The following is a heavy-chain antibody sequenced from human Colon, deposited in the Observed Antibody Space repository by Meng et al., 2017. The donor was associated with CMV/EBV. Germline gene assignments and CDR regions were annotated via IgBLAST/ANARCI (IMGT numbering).Heavy chain of an antibody. D-gene: IGHD2-2*01. J-gene: IGHJ4*02. CDR1: GFTFSSYW. V-gene: IGHV3-7*01. CDR3: ARNEKSSRRLPYDY. Sequence: GESLKISCAASGFTFSSYWMSWVRQAPGKGLERVANIKQDGSEKYYVDSVKGRFTISRDNAKNSLYLQMNSLRAEDTAVYYCARNEKSSRRLPYDYWGQGTLVTVSS. CDR2: IKQDGSEK.